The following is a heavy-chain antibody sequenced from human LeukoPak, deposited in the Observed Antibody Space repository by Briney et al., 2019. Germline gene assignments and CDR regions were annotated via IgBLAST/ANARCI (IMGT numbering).Heavy chain of an antibody. CDR3: ATSATVPLDAFDI. CDR2: FDPEDGET. CDR1: GYTLTELS. Sequence: ASVKVSCRVSGYTLTELSMHWVRQAPGKGLEWMGGFDPEDGETIYAQNFQGRVTMTEDTSTDTAYMELSSLRSEDTAVYYCATSATVPLDAFDIWGQGTMVTVSS. V-gene: IGHV1-24*01. D-gene: IGHD4-17*01. J-gene: IGHJ3*02.